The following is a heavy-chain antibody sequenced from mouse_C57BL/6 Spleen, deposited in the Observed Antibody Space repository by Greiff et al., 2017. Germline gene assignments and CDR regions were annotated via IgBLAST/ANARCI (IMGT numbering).Heavy chain of an antibody. V-gene: IGHV5-17*01. CDR3: ARIQLPHYYAMDY. CDR2: ISSGSSTI. D-gene: IGHD5-5*01. CDR1: GFTFSDYG. J-gene: IGHJ4*01. Sequence: EVNVVESGGGLVKPGGSLKLSCAASGFTFSDYGMHWVRQAPEKGLEWVAYISSGSSTIYYADTVKGRFTISRDNAKNTLFLQMTSLRSEDTAMYYCARIQLPHYYAMDYWGQGTSVTVSS.